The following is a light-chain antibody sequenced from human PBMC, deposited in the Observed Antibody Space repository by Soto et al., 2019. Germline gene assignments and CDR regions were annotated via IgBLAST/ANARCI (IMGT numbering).Light chain of an antibody. Sequence: DIVMTQSPATLSVSPGERVTLSCRASLTVSTNLAWYQQKPGQAPRLLIYYASTRATGTPARFSGSGSVKEFTLTISSLQPEDVATYYCQQYADSPLTFGGGTKVEIK. CDR3: QQYADSPLT. J-gene: IGKJ4*01. CDR2: YAS. CDR1: LTVSTN. V-gene: IGKV3-15*01.